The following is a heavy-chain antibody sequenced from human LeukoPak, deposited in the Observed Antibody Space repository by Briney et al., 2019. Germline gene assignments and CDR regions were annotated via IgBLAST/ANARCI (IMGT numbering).Heavy chain of an antibody. Sequence: GGSLRLSCAASGFTISSHPMIWVRQAPGKGLEWVSYIGNDGRMMYYADSVKGRFTISRDSAKNSLYLQMNSLGADDTAVYYCARDASHFDSSGYFHNYYYGMDVWGQGTTVTVSS. D-gene: IGHD3-22*01. J-gene: IGHJ6*02. CDR2: IGNDGRMM. CDR3: ARDASHFDSSGYFHNYYYGMDV. V-gene: IGHV3-48*03. CDR1: GFTISSHP.